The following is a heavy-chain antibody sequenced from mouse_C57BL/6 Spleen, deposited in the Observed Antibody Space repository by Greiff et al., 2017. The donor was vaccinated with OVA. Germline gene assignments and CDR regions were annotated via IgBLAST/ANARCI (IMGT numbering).Heavy chain of an antibody. D-gene: IGHD3-3*01. CDR3: ARRGLGDY. CDR2: ISSGGSYT. V-gene: IGHV5-6*01. CDR1: GFTFSSYG. J-gene: IGHJ2*01. Sequence: DVHLVESGGDLVKPGGSLKLSCAASGFTFSSYGMSWVRQTPDKRLEWVATISSGGSYTYYPDSVKGRFTISRDNAKNTLYLQMSSLKSEYTAMYYAARRGLGDYWGQGTTLTVSS.